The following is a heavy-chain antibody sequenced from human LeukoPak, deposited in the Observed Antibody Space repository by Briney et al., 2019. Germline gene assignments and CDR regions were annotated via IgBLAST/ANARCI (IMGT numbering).Heavy chain of an antibody. Sequence: PSETLSLTCTVSGGSISSYYWSWIRQPPGKGLEWIGYIYYSGSTNYNPSLKSRVTISVDTSKNQFSLKLSSVTAADTAVYCCARVQGYCSSTSCPNWFDPWGQGTLVTVSS. CDR3: ARVQGYCSSTSCPNWFDP. CDR2: IYYSGST. CDR1: GGSISSYY. V-gene: IGHV4-59*01. D-gene: IGHD2-2*01. J-gene: IGHJ5*02.